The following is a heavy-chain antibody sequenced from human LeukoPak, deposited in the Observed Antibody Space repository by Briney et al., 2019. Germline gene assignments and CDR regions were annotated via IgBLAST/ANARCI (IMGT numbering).Heavy chain of an antibody. CDR2: ISAYNGNT. CDR1: GYTFTSYG. J-gene: IGHJ3*02. D-gene: IGHD3-9*01. CDR3: ARAKTYYDILTGHTPGAFDI. V-gene: IGHV1-18*01. Sequence: GASMKVSCKASGYTFTSYGISWVRQAPGQGLEWMGWISAYNGNTNYAQKLQGRVTMTTDTSTSTAYMELRSLRSDDTAVYYCARAKTYYDILTGHTPGAFDIWGQGTMVTVSS.